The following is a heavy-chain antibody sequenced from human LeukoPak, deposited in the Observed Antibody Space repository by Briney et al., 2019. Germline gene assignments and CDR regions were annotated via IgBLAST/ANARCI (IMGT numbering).Heavy chain of an antibody. J-gene: IGHJ4*02. V-gene: IGHV4-59*11. CDR3: AREREERLGYCSSTSCYWRYYFDY. D-gene: IGHD2-2*01. Sequence: KPSETLSLTCTVSGGSISSHYWSWIRQPPGKGLEWIGHISYSGSTNYNPSLKSRVTISVDTSKNQFSLKLSSVTAADTAVYYCAREREERLGYCSSTSCYWRYYFDYWGQGTLVTVSS. CDR2: ISYSGST. CDR1: GGSISSHY.